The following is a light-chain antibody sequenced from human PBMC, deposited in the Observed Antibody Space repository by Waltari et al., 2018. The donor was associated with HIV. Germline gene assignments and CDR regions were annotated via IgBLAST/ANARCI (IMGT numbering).Light chain of an antibody. Sequence: QSVLTQPPPASGTPGQRVTISCSGSSSNIGSNYVYWYQPLPGPATKLLLYRNNQRPAGVPDRFSGSKSGTSASLAISGLRSEDEADYYCAAWGNSLSLLFGGGTKLTVL. CDR2: RNN. CDR1: SSNIGSNY. V-gene: IGLV1-47*01. CDR3: AAWGNSLSLL. J-gene: IGLJ2*01.